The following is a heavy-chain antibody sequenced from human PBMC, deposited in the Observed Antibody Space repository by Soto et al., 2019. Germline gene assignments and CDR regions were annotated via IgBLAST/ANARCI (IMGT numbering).Heavy chain of an antibody. CDR3: ARIVVAANNYFDP. CDR2: IYYSGVT. V-gene: IGHV4-61*01. D-gene: IGHD2-15*01. Sequence: ETLSLTCTVSGGSVNSDSSYWSWIRQPPGKGLEWIGYIYYSGVTKYNPSLRGRATISLDTSKNQFSLRLNSVTAADTAVFYCARIVVAANNYFDPWGQGTLVTVSS. CDR1: GGSVNSDSSY. J-gene: IGHJ5*02.